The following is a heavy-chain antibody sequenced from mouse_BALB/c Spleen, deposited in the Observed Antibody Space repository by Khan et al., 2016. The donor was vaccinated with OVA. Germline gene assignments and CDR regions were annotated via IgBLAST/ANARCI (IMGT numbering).Heavy chain of an antibody. CDR2: INTYTGEP. D-gene: IGHD1-1*01. J-gene: IGHJ4*01. CDR3: ARTLDGSGYAYAMYY. Sequence: QIQLVQSGPELKKPGETVKISCKASGYIFTNYGMTWVKQAPGKGLKWMGWINTYTGEPTYADDFKGRFAFSLETSANTAYLQINNLKNEDTATXFCARTLDGSGYAYAMYYWGQGTSVTVSS. V-gene: IGHV9-3-1*01. CDR1: GYIFTNYG.